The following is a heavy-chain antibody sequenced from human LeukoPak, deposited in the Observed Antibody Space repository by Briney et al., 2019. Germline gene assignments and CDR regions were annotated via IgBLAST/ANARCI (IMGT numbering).Heavy chain of an antibody. V-gene: IGHV4-34*01. D-gene: IGHD6-19*01. CDR1: GGSFTGSFSTYY. CDR2: INHSVST. Sequence: PSETLSLTCAVSGGSFTGSFSTYYWSWIRQPPGKGLEWIGEINHSVSTTYNPSLKSRVTISIDTSKNHFSLKLRSVTAADTAMYYCARNGWYSVDYWGQGTQVIVSS. CDR3: ARNGWYSVDY. J-gene: IGHJ4*02.